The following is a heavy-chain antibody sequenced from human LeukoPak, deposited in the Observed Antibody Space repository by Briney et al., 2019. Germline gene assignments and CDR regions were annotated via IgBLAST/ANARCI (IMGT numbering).Heavy chain of an antibody. J-gene: IGHJ2*01. CDR1: GGSISNYY. V-gene: IGHV4-59*01. Sequence: PSETLSLTCTVSGGSISNYYWSWIRQPPGKGLEWIGHIYYNGRTTYNPSLKSRVSISVDTSENQFSLKVSSVTAADTAVYYCARDLAYCGGDCYSRYFDVRGRGTLVTVSS. D-gene: IGHD2-21*02. CDR3: ARDLAYCGGDCYSRYFDV. CDR2: IYYNGRT.